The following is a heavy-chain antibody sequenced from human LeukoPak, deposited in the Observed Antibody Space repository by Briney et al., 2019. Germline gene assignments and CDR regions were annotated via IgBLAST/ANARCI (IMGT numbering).Heavy chain of an antibody. Sequence: GGSLRLSCAASGFTFSSYWMSWVRRAPGKGLEWVSVIYSGGSTYYADSVKGRFTISRDNSKNTLYLQMNSLKAEDTAVYFCARVPYCSSTSCHRSYYMDVWGKGTTVTVSS. J-gene: IGHJ6*03. CDR3: ARVPYCSSTSCHRSYYMDV. V-gene: IGHV3-53*01. CDR2: IYSGGST. CDR1: GFTFSSYW. D-gene: IGHD2-2*01.